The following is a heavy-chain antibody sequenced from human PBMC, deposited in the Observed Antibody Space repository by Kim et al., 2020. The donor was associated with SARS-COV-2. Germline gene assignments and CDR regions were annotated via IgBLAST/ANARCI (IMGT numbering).Heavy chain of an antibody. V-gene: IGHV3-53*01. CDR2: IYSGGST. CDR1: GFTVSSNY. CDR3: ARVTGERDYYGMDV. D-gene: IGHD7-27*01. Sequence: GGSLRLSCAASGFTVSSNYMSWVRQAPGKGLEWVSVIYSGGSTYYADSVKGRFTISRDNSKNTLYLQMNSLSAEDTAVYYCARVTGERDYYGMDVWGQGTTVTVSS. J-gene: IGHJ6*02.